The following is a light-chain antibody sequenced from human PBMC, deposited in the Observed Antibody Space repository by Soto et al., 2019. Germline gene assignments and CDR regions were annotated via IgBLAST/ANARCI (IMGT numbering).Light chain of an antibody. CDR1: QSISSY. V-gene: IGKV1-39*01. J-gene: IGKJ1*01. CDR3: QQHYSYWT. Sequence: DIQITQSPSSLSASVGDRVTITCRASQSISSYLNWFQQKPGKAPKLLIYAASSLQSGVPSRFSGSGSGTDFTLTISSLQPDDFATYHCQQHYSYWTFGQGTKVDIK. CDR2: AAS.